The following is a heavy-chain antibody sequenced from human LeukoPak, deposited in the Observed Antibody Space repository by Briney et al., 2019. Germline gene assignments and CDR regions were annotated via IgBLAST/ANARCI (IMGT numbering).Heavy chain of an antibody. CDR3: ARDHSSSWYYYYMDV. V-gene: IGHV1-2*02. J-gene: IGHJ6*03. CDR1: GYTFTGYY. D-gene: IGHD6-13*01. CDR2: INPNSGGT. Sequence: ASVTVSCKASGYTFTGYYMHWVRQAPGQGLEWMGWINPNSGGTNYAQKFQGRVTMTRDTSISTAYMELSRLRSDDTAVYYCARDHSSSWYYYYMDVWGKGTTVTVSS.